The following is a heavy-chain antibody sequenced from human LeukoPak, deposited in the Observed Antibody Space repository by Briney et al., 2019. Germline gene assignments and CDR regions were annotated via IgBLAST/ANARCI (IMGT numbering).Heavy chain of an antibody. Sequence: PGGSLRLSCEGSGFTFGRYWMDWVRQAPGKGLVWVSRISSDGSTTTYADSVKGRFTISRDNAKNTLFLQMNSLRAEDTAVYYCAVSTVIMNYWGQGTLVTVSS. V-gene: IGHV3-74*01. CDR2: ISSDGSTT. J-gene: IGHJ4*02. CDR3: AVSTVIMNY. CDR1: GFTFGRYW. D-gene: IGHD4-17*01.